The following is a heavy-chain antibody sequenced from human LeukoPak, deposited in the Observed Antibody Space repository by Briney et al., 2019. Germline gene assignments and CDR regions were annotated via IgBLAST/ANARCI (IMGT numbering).Heavy chain of an antibody. V-gene: IGHV3-23*01. Sequence: GGSLRLSCAASGFTFSSYTMTWVRQAPGKGLEWVSAISGSGGSTYYADSVKGRFTISRDNSKNTLYLQMNSLRAEDTAVYYCAKGVGSTGSYFDYWGQGTLVTVSS. CDR1: GFTFSSYT. J-gene: IGHJ4*02. CDR3: AKGVGSTGSYFDY. CDR2: ISGSGGST. D-gene: IGHD1-26*01.